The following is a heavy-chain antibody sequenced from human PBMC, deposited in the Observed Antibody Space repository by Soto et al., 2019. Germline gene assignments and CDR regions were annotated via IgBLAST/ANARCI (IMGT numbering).Heavy chain of an antibody. Sequence: SETLSLTCTVSGGSISSGGYYWSWIRQHPGKGLEWIGYIYYSGSTYYNPSLKSRVTISVDTSKNQFSLKLSSVTAADTAVYYCARGGMRSGSYPTRLPYYYYMDVWGKGTTVTVSS. V-gene: IGHV4-31*03. J-gene: IGHJ6*03. D-gene: IGHD3-10*01. CDR2: IYYSGST. CDR1: GGSISSGGYY. CDR3: ARGGMRSGSYPTRLPYYYYMDV.